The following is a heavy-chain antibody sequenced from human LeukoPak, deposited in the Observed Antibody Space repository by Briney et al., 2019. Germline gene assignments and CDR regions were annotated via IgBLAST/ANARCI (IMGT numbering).Heavy chain of an antibody. J-gene: IGHJ3*02. CDR3: ARDPEGSGSYNDAFDI. D-gene: IGHD3-10*01. CDR2: ISSSSSTI. Sequence: GGSLRLSCAASGFTVSSNYMNWVRQAPGKGLEWVSYISSSSSTIYYADSVKGRFTISRDNAKNSLYLQMNSLRAEDTAVYYCARDPEGSGSYNDAFDIWGQGTMVTVSS. CDR1: GFTVSSNY. V-gene: IGHV3-48*01.